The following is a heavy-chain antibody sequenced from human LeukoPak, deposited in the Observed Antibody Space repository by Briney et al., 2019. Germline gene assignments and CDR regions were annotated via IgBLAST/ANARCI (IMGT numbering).Heavy chain of an antibody. D-gene: IGHD5-12*01. CDR2: ISGSGGST. CDR1: GFTFSSHA. V-gene: IGHV3-23*01. Sequence: GGSLRLSCAASGFTFSSHAMSWVRQAPGKGLERVSAISGSGGSTYYADSVKGRFTISRDNSKNTLYLQMNSLRAEDTAVYYCAKGRGYDSVGDDYWGQGTLVTVSS. CDR3: AKGRGYDSVGDDY. J-gene: IGHJ4*02.